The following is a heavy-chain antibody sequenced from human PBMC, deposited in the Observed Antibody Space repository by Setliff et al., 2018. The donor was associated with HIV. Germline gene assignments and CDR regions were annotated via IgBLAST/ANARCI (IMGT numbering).Heavy chain of an antibody. D-gene: IGHD3-10*01. CDR3: ARVVYYFGSDRPYYYGMDV. CDR2: MGGSSGDT. CDR1: GFTFNTYA. Sequence: GSLRLSCAASGFTFNTYAMSWVRQAPGKGLEWVSSMGGSSGDTYYADSVKGRFTISRDNTKNSLYLQMNSLRAEDTAVYYCARVVYYFGSDRPYYYGMDVWGQGTTVTVSS. V-gene: IGHV3-23*01. J-gene: IGHJ6*02.